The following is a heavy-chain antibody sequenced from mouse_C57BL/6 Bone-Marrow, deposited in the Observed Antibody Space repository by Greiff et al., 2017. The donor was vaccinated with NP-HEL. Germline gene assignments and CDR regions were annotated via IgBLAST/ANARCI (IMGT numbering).Heavy chain of an antibody. CDR1: GYTFTDYE. CDR2: IDPETGGT. Sequence: CWSYLVMPGASVTLSCKASGYTFTDYEMHWVKQTPVHGLEWIGAIDPETGGTAYNQKFKGKAILTADKSSSTAYMELRSLTSEGFALYYWTKGNPYYFDYWGQGTTLTVSS. D-gene: IGHD2-1*01. V-gene: IGHV1-15*01. J-gene: IGHJ2*01. CDR3: TKGNPYYFDY.